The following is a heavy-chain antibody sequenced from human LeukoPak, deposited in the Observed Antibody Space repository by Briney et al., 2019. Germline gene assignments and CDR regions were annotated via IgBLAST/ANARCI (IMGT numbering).Heavy chain of an antibody. J-gene: IGHJ4*02. CDR2: IYAGDSDT. CDR3: VRRRSETNSDY. CDR1: GYSFSSYW. V-gene: IGHV5-51*01. Sequence: GESLKISCKASGYSFSSYWIGWVRQMPGKGLEWMGNIYAGDSDTRYSPSFQGQVTISVDKSINTAYLQRSSLKASDTAMYYCVRRRSETNSDYWGQGTLVTVSS. D-gene: IGHD4-23*01.